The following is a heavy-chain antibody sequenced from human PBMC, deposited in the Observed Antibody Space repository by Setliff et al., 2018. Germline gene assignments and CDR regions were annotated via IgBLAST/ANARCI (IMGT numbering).Heavy chain of an antibody. CDR1: GASLSSGSYY. CDR3: ARERLESSGSPLAFDI. Sequence: PSETLSLTCTVSGASLSSGSYYWSWIRQSAGKGLEWIGHIYTNGATSYSPSLKSRVSISADTSKNVLSLRLTSVTAADTAAYYCARERLESSGSPLAFDIWGQGTRVTVSS. CDR2: IYTNGAT. V-gene: IGHV4-61*09. D-gene: IGHD1-26*01. J-gene: IGHJ3*02.